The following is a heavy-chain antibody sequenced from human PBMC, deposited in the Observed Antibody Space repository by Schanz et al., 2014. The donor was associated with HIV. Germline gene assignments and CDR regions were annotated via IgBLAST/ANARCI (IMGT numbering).Heavy chain of an antibody. CDR3: ARSPDWAGTDAFDI. D-gene: IGHD6-19*01. CDR1: GISVTGDW. CDR2: MKYDGSQK. J-gene: IGHJ3*02. V-gene: IGHV3-7*01. Sequence: EVQLLESGGGLVQPGGSLRLSCTASGISVTGDWMSWVRQAPGRGLEWVANMKYDGSQKFYADSVKGRFTISRDNTKNTLYLQMNSLRAEDTAIYYCARSPDWAGTDAFDIWGQGTMVTVSS.